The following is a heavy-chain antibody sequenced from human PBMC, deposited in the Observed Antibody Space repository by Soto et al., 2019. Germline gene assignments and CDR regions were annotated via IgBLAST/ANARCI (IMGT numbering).Heavy chain of an antibody. Sequence: SVWALRVSCSSSLFTFSSYGMHLVLQTPVKGLEWVTLISYDGSNKYYADSVKGRFTISRDNSKNTLYLQMNSLRAEDTAVYYCAKDRGAYDSGPRPWGQGTLVTVSS. CDR3: AKDRGAYDSGPRP. CDR2: ISYDGSNK. J-gene: IGHJ5*02. V-gene: IGHV3-30*18. CDR1: LFTFSSYG. D-gene: IGHD3-10*01.